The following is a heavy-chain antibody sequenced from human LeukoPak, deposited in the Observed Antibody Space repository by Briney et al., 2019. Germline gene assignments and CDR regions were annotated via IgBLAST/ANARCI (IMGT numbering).Heavy chain of an antibody. CDR3: ARGIPGLYYFDY. CDR1: GGSISSGGYY. D-gene: IGHD4/OR15-4a*01. Sequence: SQTLSLTCTVSGGSISSGGYYWSWIRQHPGKGQEWIGYIYYSGSTYYNPSLKSRVTISVDTSKNQFSLKLSSVTAADTAVYYCARGIPGLYYFDYWGQGTLLTVSS. J-gene: IGHJ4*02. V-gene: IGHV4-31*03. CDR2: IYYSGST.